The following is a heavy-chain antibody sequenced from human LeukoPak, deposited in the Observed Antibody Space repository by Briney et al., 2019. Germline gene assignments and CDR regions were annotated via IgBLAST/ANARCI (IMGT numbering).Heavy chain of an antibody. V-gene: IGHV1-69*13. CDR2: IIPFYSAT. Sequence: SVKVSCKASGGSLSTYAINWVRQVPGRGLEWMGGIIPFYSATDYAQKLQGRVTITADESTNTAYMELNSLTSKDTAVYYCARMVGYAYSDYWGQGTLVTVSS. J-gene: IGHJ4*02. CDR3: ARMVGYAYSDY. CDR1: GGSLSTYA. D-gene: IGHD2-15*01.